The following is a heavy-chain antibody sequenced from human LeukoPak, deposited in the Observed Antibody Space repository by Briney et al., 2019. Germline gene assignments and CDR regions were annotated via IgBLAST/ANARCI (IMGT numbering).Heavy chain of an antibody. V-gene: IGHV3-72*01. Sequence: LGGSLRLSCAASGFTFRNAWMSWVRQAPGEGLEWVGRIRNKANSHTTEFCAPVKGRFNISRDDFKNSLYLQLNSLKTEDTAVYYCARVGDVIAVDIWGQGTMVTVSS. CDR2: IRNKANSHTT. CDR3: ARVGDVIAVDI. J-gene: IGHJ3*02. CDR1: GFTFRNAW. D-gene: IGHD3-3*01.